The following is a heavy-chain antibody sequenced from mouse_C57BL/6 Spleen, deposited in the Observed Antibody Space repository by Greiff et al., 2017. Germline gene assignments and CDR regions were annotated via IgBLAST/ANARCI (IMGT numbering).Heavy chain of an antibody. D-gene: IGHD3-1*01. Sequence: EVQVVESGGGLVKPGGSLKLSCAASGFTFSSYAMSWVRQTPEKRLEWVATISDGGSYTYYPDNVKGRFTISRDNAKNNLYLQMSHLKSEDTAMYYCAREGLRYAMDYWGQGTSVTVSS. CDR3: AREGLRYAMDY. V-gene: IGHV5-4*01. CDR1: GFTFSSYA. J-gene: IGHJ4*01. CDR2: ISDGGSYT.